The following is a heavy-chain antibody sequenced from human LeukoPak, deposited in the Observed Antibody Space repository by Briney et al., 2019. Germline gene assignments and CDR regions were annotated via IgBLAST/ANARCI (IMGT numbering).Heavy chain of an antibody. CDR3: AGALDYGDYYFDY. J-gene: IGHJ4*02. CDR1: GYTFTGHY. D-gene: IGHD4-17*01. Sequence: ASVKVSCKASGYTFTGHYMHWVRQAPGQGLEWVGWISPNGGGTSYAQKFQDRVTMTRNTSISTAYMELSSPRSEDTAVYYCAGALDYGDYYFDYWGQGTLVTVSS. V-gene: IGHV1-2*02. CDR2: ISPNGGGT.